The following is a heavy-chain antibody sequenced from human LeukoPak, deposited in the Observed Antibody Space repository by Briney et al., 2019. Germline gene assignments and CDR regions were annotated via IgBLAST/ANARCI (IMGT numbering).Heavy chain of an antibody. D-gene: IGHD5/OR15-5a*01. CDR1: GYTFTNYR. Sequence: GASVKVSCKTSGYTFTNYRLHWVRQALGQGLEWMGIINPSGGSSSYAQKFQGRVTMTRDTSTATVYMELSSLRSDDTAVYYCATSGDLVSTGLFDYWGQGTLVTVSS. CDR3: ATSGDLVSTGLFDY. V-gene: IGHV1-46*01. J-gene: IGHJ4*02. CDR2: INPSGGSS.